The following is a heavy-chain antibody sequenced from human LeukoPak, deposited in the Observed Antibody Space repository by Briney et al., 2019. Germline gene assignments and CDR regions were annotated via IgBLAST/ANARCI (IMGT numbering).Heavy chain of an antibody. CDR2: INWNGGST. J-gene: IGHJ4*02. CDR3: AREGAMVLDY. Sequence: GGSLRLSCAASGFTFSSYGIHCVRQAPAKGLEWVSGINWNGGSTGYADSVKGRFTISRDNAKNSLYLQMNSLRAEDTALYYCAREGAMVLDYWGQGTLVTVSS. D-gene: IGHD5-18*01. V-gene: IGHV3-20*04. CDR1: GFTFSSYG.